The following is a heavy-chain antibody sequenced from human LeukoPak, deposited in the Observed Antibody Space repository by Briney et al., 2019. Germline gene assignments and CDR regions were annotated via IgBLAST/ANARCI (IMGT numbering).Heavy chain of an antibody. CDR3: AKGPREQFLVPAD. J-gene: IGHJ4*02. CDR1: GSTFSSYV. D-gene: IGHD2-8*02. CDR2: ITGSGGST. Sequence: GGSLRLSCAASGSTFSSYVVSWVRQPPGKGLEWVSAITGSGGSTYYAASVRGRFTISRDNSKNTLFLQMNSLRADDTAVYYCAKGPREQFLVPADWGQGTLVTVSS. V-gene: IGHV3-23*01.